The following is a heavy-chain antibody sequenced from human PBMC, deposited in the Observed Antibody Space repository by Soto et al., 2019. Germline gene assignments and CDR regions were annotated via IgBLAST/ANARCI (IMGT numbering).Heavy chain of an antibody. Sequence: QLQLQESGPGLVKPSETLSLTCTVSGGSISSSSYYWGWIRQPPGKGLEWIGSIYYSGSTYYNPSLKSRVTISVDTSKNQFSLKLSSVTAADTAVYYCARHDTVMVNWFDPWGQGTLVTVSS. D-gene: IGHD4-17*01. V-gene: IGHV4-39*01. CDR1: GGSISSSSYY. CDR2: IYYSGST. J-gene: IGHJ5*02. CDR3: ARHDTVMVNWFDP.